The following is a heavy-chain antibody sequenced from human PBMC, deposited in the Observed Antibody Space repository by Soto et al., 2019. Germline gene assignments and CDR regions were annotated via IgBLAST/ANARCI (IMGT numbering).Heavy chain of an antibody. CDR3: ARDSGQWLVNWFDP. V-gene: IGHV1-69*13. CDR2: IIPIFGTA. CDR1: GGAFSSYA. D-gene: IGHD6-19*01. J-gene: IGHJ5*02. Sequence: SVKVSFKASGGAFSSYAISWVRQAPGQGLEWMGGIIPIFGTANYAQKFQGRVTITADESTSTAYMELSSLRSEDTAVYYCARDSGQWLVNWFDPWGQGTLVTVSS.